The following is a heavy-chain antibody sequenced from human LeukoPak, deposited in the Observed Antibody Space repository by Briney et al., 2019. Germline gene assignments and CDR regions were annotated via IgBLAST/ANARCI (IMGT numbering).Heavy chain of an antibody. CDR3: AISSTRYFFDY. D-gene: IGHD3-16*02. Sequence: PGGSLRLSCAASXFTFTSYAMSWVRQAPGKGLEWVANIRGSGGSTYYADSVKGRFTISRDNSENTLYLQMNSLRAEDTAVYYCAISSTRYFFDYWGQGTLVTVST. V-gene: IGHV3-23*01. CDR1: XFTFTSYA. J-gene: IGHJ4*02. CDR2: IRGSGGST.